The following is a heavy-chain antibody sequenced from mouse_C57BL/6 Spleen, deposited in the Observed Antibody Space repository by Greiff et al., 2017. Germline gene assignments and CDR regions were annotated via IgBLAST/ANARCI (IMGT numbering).Heavy chain of an antibody. Sequence: QVQLQQSGAELARPGASVKLSCKASGYTFTSSGISWVKQRTGQGLEWIGEIYPRSGNTYYNEKFKGKATLTADKSSSTAYMELRSLTSEDSAVYFCARGGDYDTWFAYWGQGTLVTVSA. V-gene: IGHV1-81*01. J-gene: IGHJ3*01. CDR2: IYPRSGNT. CDR1: GYTFTSSG. CDR3: ARGGDYDTWFAY. D-gene: IGHD2-4*01.